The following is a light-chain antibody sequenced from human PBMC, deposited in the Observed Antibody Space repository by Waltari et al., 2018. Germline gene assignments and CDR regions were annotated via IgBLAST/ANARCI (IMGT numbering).Light chain of an antibody. V-gene: IGKV3-20*01. CDR3: QKYESLPAT. Sequence: EIVLTQSPGTLYLSPGERATLSCRASQSISKYLAWYQQKPGQAPRLLIFHASTRATGIPDRFSGSGSGTDFSLIISRLEPEDFVVYYCQKYESLPATFGQGTKVEIK. CDR1: QSISKY. CDR2: HAS. J-gene: IGKJ1*01.